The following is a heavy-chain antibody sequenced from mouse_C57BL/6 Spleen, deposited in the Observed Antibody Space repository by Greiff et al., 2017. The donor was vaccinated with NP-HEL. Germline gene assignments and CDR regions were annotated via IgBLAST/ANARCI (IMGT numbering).Heavy chain of an antibody. Sequence: VQLQQSDAELVKPGASVKISCKVSGYTFTDHTIPWMKQRPEQGLEWIGSIYPSDGSTKYNEKFKGKATLTADKSASTAYLQLNSLTSEDSAVYFCEVPSHHYGSSYAMDYWGQGTSVTVSS. CDR2: IYPSDGST. CDR3: EVPSHHYGSSYAMDY. V-gene: IGHV1-78*01. CDR1: GYTFTDHT. D-gene: IGHD1-1*01. J-gene: IGHJ4*01.